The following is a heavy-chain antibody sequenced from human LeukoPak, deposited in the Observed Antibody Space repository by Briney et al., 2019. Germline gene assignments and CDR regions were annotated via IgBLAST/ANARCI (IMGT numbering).Heavy chain of an antibody. D-gene: IGHD3-10*01. J-gene: IGHJ5*02. CDR2: ISGSGST. CDR1: GGSINSY. V-gene: IGHV4-4*07. Sequence: SETLSPTCTVSGGSINSYWSWMRQPAGKGLEWIGRISGSGSTTYNPSLKSRLSISIDTSKNQFSLKLMSVTAADTAVYYCARDSGTTGEVKFDPWGQGTLVTVSS. CDR3: ARDSGTTGEVKFDP.